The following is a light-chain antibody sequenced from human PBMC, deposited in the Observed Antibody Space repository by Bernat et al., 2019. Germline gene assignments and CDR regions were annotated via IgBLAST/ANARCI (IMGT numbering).Light chain of an antibody. CDR2: YSS. CDR3: QQFKSFPFT. CDR1: PDISNN. J-gene: IGKJ2*01. Sequence: DRVTITCRTSPDISNNLNWFQQKPGTAPKFLMSYSSRLQSGVPSRFSGSGSGTEFTLTISTLHPEDFATYYCQQFKSFPFTFGRGT. V-gene: IGKV1-16*01.